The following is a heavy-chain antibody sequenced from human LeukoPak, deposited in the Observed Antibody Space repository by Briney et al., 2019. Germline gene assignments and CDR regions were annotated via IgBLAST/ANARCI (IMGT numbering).Heavy chain of an antibody. D-gene: IGHD1-26*01. CDR2: LSPDGSSS. CDR3: TRSPSLGGRYWGFDY. CDR1: GFTFSTYW. V-gene: IGHV3-74*01. Sequence: GGSLRLSCAASGFTFSTYWMHWVRQAPGKGLVWVSRLSPDGSSSIYADSVKGRLTVSRDNAKNTLYLQMNSLRAEDTAVYYCTRSPSLGGRYWGFDYWGQGALVTVSS. J-gene: IGHJ4*02.